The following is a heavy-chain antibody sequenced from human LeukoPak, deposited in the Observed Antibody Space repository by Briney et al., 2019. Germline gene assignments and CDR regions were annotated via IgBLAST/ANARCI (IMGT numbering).Heavy chain of an antibody. CDR2: ISWNSGSI. D-gene: IGHD3-3*01. Sequence: PGRSLRLSCAASGFTFDDYAMHWVRQAPGKGLEWVSGISWNSGSIGYADSVKGRFTISRDNAKNSLYLQMNSLRAEDTAVYYCAKDMILRFLEWLFPSFDYWGQGTLVTVSS. V-gene: IGHV3-9*01. J-gene: IGHJ4*02. CDR3: AKDMILRFLEWLFPSFDY. CDR1: GFTFDDYA.